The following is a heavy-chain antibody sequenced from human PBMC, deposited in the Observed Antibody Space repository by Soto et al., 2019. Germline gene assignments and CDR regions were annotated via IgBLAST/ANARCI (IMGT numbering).Heavy chain of an antibody. J-gene: IGHJ4*02. V-gene: IGHV4-34*01. CDR2: INHSGST. CDR3: ARGQYQPPTIRPRPRHLDY. CDR1: GGSFSGYY. Sequence: QVQLQQWGAGLLKPSETLSLTCAVYGGSFSGYYWSWIRQPPGKGLEWIGEINHSGSTNYNPSLKSRVTISVDTSKNQFSLKLSSVTAADTAVYYCARGQYQPPTIRPRPRHLDYWGQGTLVTVSS. D-gene: IGHD2-2*01.